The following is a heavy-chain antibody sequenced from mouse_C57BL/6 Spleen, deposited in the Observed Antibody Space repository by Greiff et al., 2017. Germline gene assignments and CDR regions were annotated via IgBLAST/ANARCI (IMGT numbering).Heavy chain of an antibody. CDR1: GFTFSSYA. V-gene: IGHV5-9-1*02. CDR2: ISSGGDYI. CDR3: TRDRAGGAWFAY. Sequence: EVQVVESGEGLVKPGGSLKLSCAASGFTFSSYAMSWVRQTPEKRLEWVAYISSGGDYIYYADTVKGRFTISRDNARNTLYLQMSSLKSEDTAMYYCTRDRAGGAWFAYWGQGTLVTVSA. D-gene: IGHD3-1*01. J-gene: IGHJ3*01.